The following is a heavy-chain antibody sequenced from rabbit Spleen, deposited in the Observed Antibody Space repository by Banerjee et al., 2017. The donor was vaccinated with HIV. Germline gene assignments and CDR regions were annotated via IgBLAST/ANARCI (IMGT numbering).Heavy chain of an antibody. J-gene: IGHJ4*01. CDR3: VRDQAGDAFYGYFNL. D-gene: IGHD6-1*01. V-gene: IGHV1S47*01. CDR2: IEPIFGNT. CDR1: GFDFSNYG. Sequence: QEQLVESGGGLVQPGGSLKLSCKASGFDFSNYGVSWVRQAPGKGLEWIGYIEPIFGNTYYANWVNGRFTISSHNAQNTLYLQLSSLTAADTATYFCVRDQAGDAFYGYFNLWGQGTLVTVS.